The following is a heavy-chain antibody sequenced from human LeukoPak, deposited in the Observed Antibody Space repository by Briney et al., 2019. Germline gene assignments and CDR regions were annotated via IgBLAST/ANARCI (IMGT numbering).Heavy chain of an antibody. CDR3: ARESELGPGGISYYYYGMDV. CDR1: GYTFTSHD. Sequence: ASVKVSCKASGYTFTSHDINWLRQATGQGLEWMGWMSPNSGNTGYEQKFQGRLTLTRNTSISTAYMGLSSLRSEDTAVYYCARESELGPGGISYYYYGMDVWGQGTTVTVSS. J-gene: IGHJ6*02. V-gene: IGHV1-8*01. D-gene: IGHD2-8*02. CDR2: MSPNSGNT.